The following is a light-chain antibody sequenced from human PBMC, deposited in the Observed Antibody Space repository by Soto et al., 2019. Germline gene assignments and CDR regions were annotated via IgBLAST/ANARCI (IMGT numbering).Light chain of an antibody. Sequence: QAVVTQEPSLTVSPGGTVTLTCGSTTGAVTSGHYPYWFQQKPGQAPRTLIYDTNNKYSWTPARFSGSLLGGKAALTLSGAQPEDEAEYHCLLSYSGDRIFGGGTKVTVL. CDR3: LLSYSGDRI. J-gene: IGLJ2*01. CDR1: TGAVTSGHY. CDR2: DTN. V-gene: IGLV7-46*01.